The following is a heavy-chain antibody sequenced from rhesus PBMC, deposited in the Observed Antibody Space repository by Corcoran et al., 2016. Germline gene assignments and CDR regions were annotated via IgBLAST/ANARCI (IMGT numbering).Heavy chain of an antibody. CDR3: ARGVDSGYTPRYYFDY. J-gene: IGHJ4*01. Sequence: QVTLKESGPALVKPTQTLTLTCTFSGFSLTTSGMGVGWIRQPPGKALEWLALIYWDDDKRYSTSLKGRLTISKDTSKNQVVLTMTNMDPVDTATYYCARGVDSGYTPRYYFDYWGQGVLVTVSS. CDR2: IYWDDDK. CDR1: GFSLTTSGMG. D-gene: IGHD5-24*01. V-gene: IGHV2-174*01.